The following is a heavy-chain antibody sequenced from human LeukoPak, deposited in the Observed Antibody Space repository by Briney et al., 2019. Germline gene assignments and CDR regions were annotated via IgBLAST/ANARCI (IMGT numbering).Heavy chain of an antibody. D-gene: IGHD6-6*01. Sequence: SETLSLTCTVSGGSISSHYWSWIRQAPGKGLEWIGYIYYSGSTNYNPSLKSRVAISVDTSKNQFSLKLSSVTAADTAVSYCARDLAARSPRWFDPWGQGTLVTASS. CDR1: GGSISSHY. V-gene: IGHV4-59*11. CDR3: ARDLAARSPRWFDP. J-gene: IGHJ5*02. CDR2: IYYSGST.